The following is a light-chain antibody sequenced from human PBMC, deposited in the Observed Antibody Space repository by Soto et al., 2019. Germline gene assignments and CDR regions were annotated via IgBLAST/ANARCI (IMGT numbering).Light chain of an antibody. V-gene: IGKV3-20*01. Sequence: ELVWTQSPGTLSLSPGARATLSCRASQSFSSSYLAWYQQPPGQAPKLLIYGASSRATGIPDRFSGSGSGTDFPLTISSMQSEDSAFYYCQHYNSYRTFGQGTKVDIK. J-gene: IGKJ1*01. CDR2: GAS. CDR1: QSFSSSY. CDR3: QHYNSYRT.